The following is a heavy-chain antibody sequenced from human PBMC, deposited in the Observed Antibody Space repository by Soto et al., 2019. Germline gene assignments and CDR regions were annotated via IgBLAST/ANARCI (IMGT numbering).Heavy chain of an antibody. CDR2: IYWDDDK. CDR1: GFSLSSTRMA. Sequence: SGPTAGEPTQTLTLTCTFSGFSLSSTRMAVGWIRQPPGKALEWLALIYWDDDKRYSPFLKSRLTITKDTSKNQVVLTMSNMDPVDTARYYCAHIVVAGLGYYFDYWGQGTLVTVSS. D-gene: IGHD6-19*01. CDR3: AHIVVAGLGYYFDY. J-gene: IGHJ4*02. V-gene: IGHV2-5*02.